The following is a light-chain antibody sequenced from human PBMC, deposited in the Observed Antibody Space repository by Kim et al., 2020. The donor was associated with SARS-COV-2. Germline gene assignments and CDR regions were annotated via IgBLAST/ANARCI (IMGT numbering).Light chain of an antibody. CDR2: QDN. CDR1: KLEDTF. V-gene: IGLV3-1*01. J-gene: IGLJ2*01. CDR3: QAWDSTTGVV. Sequence: VSPGQTASISCSGYKLEDTFVSWYQQKPGQSPVLVIYQDNKRPSGIPERFSGSNSGNTATLTISGAQAMDESDYYCQAWDSTTGVVFGGGTTLTVL.